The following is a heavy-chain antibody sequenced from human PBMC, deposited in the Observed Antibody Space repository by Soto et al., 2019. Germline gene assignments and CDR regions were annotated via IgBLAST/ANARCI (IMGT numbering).Heavy chain of an antibody. CDR2: INPNSGGT. J-gene: IGHJ4*02. CDR1: GYTFTGYY. D-gene: IGHD5-12*01. Sequence: ASVNFSCKASGYTFTGYYMHWVRQAPGQGLEWMGWINPNSGGTNYAQKFQGRVTMTRDTSISTAYMELSRLRSDATAVYYCARVDRLVTIIDYWGKGPLVTLSS. CDR3: ARVDRLVTIIDY. V-gene: IGHV1-2*02.